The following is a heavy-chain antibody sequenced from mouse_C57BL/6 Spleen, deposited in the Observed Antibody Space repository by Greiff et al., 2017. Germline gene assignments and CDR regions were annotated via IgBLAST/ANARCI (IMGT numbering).Heavy chain of an antibody. CDR1: GYAFSSYW. D-gene: IGHD1-1*01. J-gene: IGHJ3*01. CDR2: IYPGDGDT. CDR3: ARGRATGVAGFAY. Sequence: QVQLKQSGAELVKPGASVKISCKASGYAFSSYWMNWVKQRPGKGLEWIGQIYPGDGDTNYNGKFKGKATLTADKSSSTAYMQLSSLTSEDSAVYFCARGRATGVAGFAYWGQGTLVTVSA. V-gene: IGHV1-80*01.